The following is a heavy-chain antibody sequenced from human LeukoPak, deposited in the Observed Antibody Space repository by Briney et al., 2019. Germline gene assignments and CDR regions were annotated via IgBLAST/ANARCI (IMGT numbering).Heavy chain of an antibody. D-gene: IGHD2-2*01. V-gene: IGHV3-23*01. CDR2: ISGSGGST. CDR3: AKVGPCSSTSCYYYYYYGMDV. J-gene: IGHJ6*02. Sequence: GGSLRLSCAASGFTFSSYAMSWVRQAPGEGLEWVSAISGSGGSTYYADSVKGRFTISRDNSKNTLYLQVNSLRAEDTAVYYCAKVGPCSSTSCYYYYYYGMDVWGQGTMVTVSS. CDR1: GFTFSSYA.